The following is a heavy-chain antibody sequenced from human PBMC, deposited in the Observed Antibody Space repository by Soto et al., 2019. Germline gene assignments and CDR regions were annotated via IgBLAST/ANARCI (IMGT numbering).Heavy chain of an antibody. J-gene: IGHJ4*02. V-gene: IGHV1-69*06. CDR1: GGTFSSYA. CDR3: ARVLRKGIAAACYFDY. Sequence: QVQLVQSGAEVKKPGSSVKVSCKASGGTFSSYAISWVRQAPGQGLEWMGGIIPIFGTANYAQKFQGRVTITADKSTSTAYMELSSLRSEDTAVYYCARVLRKGIAAACYFDYWGQGTLVTVSS. D-gene: IGHD6-13*01. CDR2: IIPIFGTA.